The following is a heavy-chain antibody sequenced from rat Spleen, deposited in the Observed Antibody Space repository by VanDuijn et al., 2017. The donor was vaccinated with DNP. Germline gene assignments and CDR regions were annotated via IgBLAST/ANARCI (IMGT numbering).Heavy chain of an antibody. V-gene: IGHV5-58*01. CDR1: GFTFSSYW. Sequence: EVQLVETGGGLVQPGRSLKLSCVASGFTFSSYWMYWIRQAPGKGLEWVASITSSGGSTYYPDSVKGRFTNSRDNAKNTLYLQMNSLRSEDTATYYCARDAWGLDYWGQGVMVTVSS. J-gene: IGHJ2*01. D-gene: IGHD5-1*01. CDR2: ITSSGGST. CDR3: ARDAWGLDY.